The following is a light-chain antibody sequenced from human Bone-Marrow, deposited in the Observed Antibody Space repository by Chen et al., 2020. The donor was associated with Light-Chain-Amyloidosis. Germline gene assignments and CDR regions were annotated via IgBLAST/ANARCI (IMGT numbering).Light chain of an antibody. CDR1: SIDVGGHNH. CDR3: SSYTVTNTIV. Sequence: SALTQPASVSGSPGQSITISCTGTSIDVGGHNHVSWYQQHPDKAPKLMIYKLTNRPSWVPDRFSGSKSDYTASLTISGLQTEDQDEYLCSSYTVTNTIVFGSGTRVSDL. V-gene: IGLV2-14*01. J-gene: IGLJ1*01. CDR2: KLT.